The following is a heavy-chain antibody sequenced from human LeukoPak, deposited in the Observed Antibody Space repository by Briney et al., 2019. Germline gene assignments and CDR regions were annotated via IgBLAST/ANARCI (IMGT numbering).Heavy chain of an antibody. D-gene: IGHD5-24*01. CDR2: IYSGGST. CDR3: ARGRDGYNYQYFDY. V-gene: IGHV3-53*01. Sequence: GGSLRLSCAASGFTVSSNYMSWVRQAPGKGLEWVSVIYSGGSTYYADSVKGRFTISRDNSKNTLYLQMNSLRAEDTAVYYCARGRDGYNYQYFDYWGQGTLVTVSS. CDR1: GFTVSSNY. J-gene: IGHJ4*02.